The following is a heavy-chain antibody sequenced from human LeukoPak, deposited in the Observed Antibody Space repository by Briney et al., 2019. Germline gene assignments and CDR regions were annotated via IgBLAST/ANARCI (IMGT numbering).Heavy chain of an antibody. CDR3: AREPLGGSPVRSFDY. CDR2: INPSGGST. J-gene: IGHJ4*02. Sequence: GASVKVSCKASGYTFTSYGYNWVRQAPGQGLEWMGIINPSGGSTSYAQKFQGRVTMTRDTSTSTVYMELSSLRSEDTAVYYCAREPLGGSPVRSFDYWGQGTLVTVSS. D-gene: IGHD1-26*01. CDR1: GYTFTSYG. V-gene: IGHV1-46*01.